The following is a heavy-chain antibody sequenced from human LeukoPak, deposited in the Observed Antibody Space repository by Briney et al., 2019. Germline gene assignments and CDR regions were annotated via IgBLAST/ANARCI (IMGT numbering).Heavy chain of an antibody. V-gene: IGHV3-23*01. CDR3: AKDGRRYQDYGDYAWFDP. D-gene: IGHD4-17*01. CDR2: ISGSGGST. J-gene: IGHJ5*02. CDR1: GFTFSSYA. Sequence: PGGSLRLSCAASGFTFSSYAMSWVRQAPGKGLEWVSAISGSGGSTYYADSVKGRFTISRDNSKNTLYLQMNSLRAEDTAVYYCAKDGRRYQDYGDYAWFDPWGQGTLVTVSS.